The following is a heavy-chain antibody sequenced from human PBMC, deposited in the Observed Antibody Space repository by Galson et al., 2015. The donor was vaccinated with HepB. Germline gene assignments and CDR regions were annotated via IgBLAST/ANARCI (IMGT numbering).Heavy chain of an antibody. Sequence: SVKVSCKASGYTFTSYVISWVRQAPGQGLEWLGRISGYNGPTNYAQNLQNQVTMTTDTSTSTAYLELRRLKSDDTAIYYCARGGTGSDYWGQGTLVTVSS. CDR1: GYTFTSYV. D-gene: IGHD1-1*01. J-gene: IGHJ4*02. V-gene: IGHV1-18*04. CDR2: ISGYNGPT. CDR3: ARGGTGSDY.